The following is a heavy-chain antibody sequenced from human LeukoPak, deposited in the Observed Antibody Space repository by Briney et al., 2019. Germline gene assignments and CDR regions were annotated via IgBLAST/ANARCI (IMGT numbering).Heavy chain of an antibody. J-gene: IGHJ4*02. V-gene: IGHV3-23*01. CDR3: AKSLYGGCDY. CDR2: VNGNGGST. Sequence: GGSPRLSCAASGFSFSTYAVSWVRQAPGKGLEWVSGVNGNGGSTSYADSVKGRFTIFRDNSKNTVYLQMNSLRVEDTAVYYCAKSLYGGCDYWGQGTVVTVSS. CDR1: GFSFSTYA. D-gene: IGHD3-16*02.